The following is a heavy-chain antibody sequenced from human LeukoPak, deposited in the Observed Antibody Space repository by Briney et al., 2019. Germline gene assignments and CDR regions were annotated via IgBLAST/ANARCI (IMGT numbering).Heavy chain of an antibody. V-gene: IGHV1-46*01. D-gene: IGHD6-13*01. J-gene: IGHJ3*02. Sequence: ASVKVSCKASGYTFTSYYMHWVRQAPGQGLEWMGIINPSGGSTSYAQKLQGRVTMTRDTSTSTVYMELSSLRSEDTAVYYCASTSDTYSSSWRDAFDIWGQGTMVTVSS. CDR2: INPSGGST. CDR1: GYTFTSYY. CDR3: ASTSDTYSSSWRDAFDI.